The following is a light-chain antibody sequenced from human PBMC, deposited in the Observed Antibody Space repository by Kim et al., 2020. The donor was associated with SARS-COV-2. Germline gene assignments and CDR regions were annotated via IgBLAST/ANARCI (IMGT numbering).Light chain of an antibody. CDR3: LKYNSYPQT. Sequence: DIQMTQSPFSLSASVEGRVTITCRASQAIRNDLSWIQHKPGKAPKRLISAAAGLQSGVPSRFSGSGSGTEFTLTISSLQPEDFATYYCLKYNSYPQTFGQGTKLEI. J-gene: IGKJ2*01. CDR2: AAA. V-gene: IGKV1-17*01. CDR1: QAIRND.